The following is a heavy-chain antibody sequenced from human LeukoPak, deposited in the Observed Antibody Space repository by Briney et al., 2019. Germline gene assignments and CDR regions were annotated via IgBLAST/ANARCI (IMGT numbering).Heavy chain of an antibody. CDR3: ARDGKSGEMATFDD. Sequence: PGGSLRLSCAVSGLTVSSNYMAWVRQAPGKGLEWVTVIYGAAETHYVDSVKGRFTISRDNSKNTVYLQVNSLRPEDTAVYYCARDGKSGEMATFDDWGQGTLVTVSS. V-gene: IGHV3-66*02. D-gene: IGHD5-24*01. CDR2: IYGAAET. CDR1: GLTVSSNY. J-gene: IGHJ4*02.